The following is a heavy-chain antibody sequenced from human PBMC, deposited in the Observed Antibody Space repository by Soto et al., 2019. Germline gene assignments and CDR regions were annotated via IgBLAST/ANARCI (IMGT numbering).Heavy chain of an antibody. CDR3: ARLALYSYAYSIDY. Sequence: QLQLQESGPGLVKPSETLSLTCTVSGGSISSSSYYWGWIRQPPGKGLEWIGSIYYSGSTYYNPSLKSRVTISVDTSKNQCSLKLSSVTAADTAVYYCARLALYSYAYSIDYWGQGTLVTVSS. V-gene: IGHV4-39*01. CDR2: IYYSGST. CDR1: GGSISSSSYY. J-gene: IGHJ4*02. D-gene: IGHD5-18*01.